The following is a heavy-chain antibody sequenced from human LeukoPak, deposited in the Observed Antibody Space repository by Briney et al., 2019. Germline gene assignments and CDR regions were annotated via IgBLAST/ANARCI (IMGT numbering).Heavy chain of an antibody. CDR3: ARGDDYGEKEGNWFDP. J-gene: IGHJ5*02. CDR1: GVSISSGSNY. D-gene: IGHD4-17*01. CDR2: IYSSGST. V-gene: IGHV4-39*07. Sequence: SETLSLTCSVSGVSISSGSNYWGWIRQPPGKTLEWIGSIYSSGSTYYNPSLKSRVIILFDTAKNHFSLNLSSVTAADTAVYYCARGDDYGEKEGNWFDPWGQGTLVTVSS.